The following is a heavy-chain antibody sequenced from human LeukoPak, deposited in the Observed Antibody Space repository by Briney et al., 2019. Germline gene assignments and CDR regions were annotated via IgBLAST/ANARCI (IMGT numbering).Heavy chain of an antibody. Sequence: PGGSLRLSCAASGFTFSSYAMSWVRQAPGKGLEWVSAISGSGGSTYYADSVKGRFTISRDNSKNTLYLQMNSLRAEDTAVYYCAGSYGRTYYYGMDVWGQGTTVTVSS. CDR3: AGSYGRTYYYGMDV. V-gene: IGHV3-23*01. J-gene: IGHJ6*02. CDR2: ISGSGGST. D-gene: IGHD5-18*01. CDR1: GFTFSSYA.